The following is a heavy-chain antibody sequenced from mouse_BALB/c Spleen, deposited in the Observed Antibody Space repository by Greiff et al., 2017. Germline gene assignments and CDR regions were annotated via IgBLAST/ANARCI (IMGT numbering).Heavy chain of an antibody. CDR2: INSNGGST. CDR3: ARDYGNFYYYAMDY. CDR1: GFTFSSYG. Sequence: EVQVVESGGGLVQPGGSLKLSCAASGFTFSSYGMSWVRQTPDKRLELVATINSNGGSTYYPDSVKGRFTISRDNAKNTLYLQMSSLKSEDTAMYYCARDYGNFYYYAMDYWGQGTSVTVSS. J-gene: IGHJ4*01. D-gene: IGHD2-1*01. V-gene: IGHV5-6-3*01.